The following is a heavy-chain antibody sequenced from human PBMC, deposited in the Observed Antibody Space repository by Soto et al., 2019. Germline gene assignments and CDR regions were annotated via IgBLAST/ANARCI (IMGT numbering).Heavy chain of an antibody. D-gene: IGHD3-16*01. V-gene: IGHV4-59*01. CDR3: ARAGDWGISSKYYFDY. Sequence: SETLSLTCTVSGGSISSYYWSWIRQPPGKGLEWIGYIYYSGSTNYNPSLKSRVTISVDTSKNQFSLKLSSVTAADTAVYYCARAGDWGISSKYYFDYWGQGTLVTVSS. CDR1: GGSISSYY. J-gene: IGHJ4*02. CDR2: IYYSGST.